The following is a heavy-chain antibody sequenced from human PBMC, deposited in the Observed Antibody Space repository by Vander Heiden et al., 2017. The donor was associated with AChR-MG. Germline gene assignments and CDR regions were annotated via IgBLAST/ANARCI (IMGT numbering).Heavy chain of an antibody. CDR1: GFTFSSYA. Sequence: EVQLLESGGGLVQPGGSLRLSCEASGFTFSSYAISWVRQAPGKGLEWVSGISGAGGSTYYADSVKDRFTISRDNSKKMVYLQMNSLRAEDRAVYYCAKPIRATAVAGKSAFDMWGQGTVVTVS. J-gene: IGHJ3*02. CDR2: ISGAGGST. D-gene: IGHD6-19*01. CDR3: AKPIRATAVAGKSAFDM. V-gene: IGHV3-23*01.